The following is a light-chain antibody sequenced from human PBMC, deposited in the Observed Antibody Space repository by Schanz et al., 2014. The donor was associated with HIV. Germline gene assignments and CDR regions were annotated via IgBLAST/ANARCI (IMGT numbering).Light chain of an antibody. V-gene: IGKV3-20*01. J-gene: IGKJ1*01. CDR2: GAY. Sequence: EIVLTQSPGTLSLSPGERATLSCRASQTVISSYLAWYQQKPGQAPRLLMYGAYTRATGIPARFSGSGSGTEFSLTINRLEPEDFAVYYCQQYATSPWTFGQGTTVDVK. CDR1: QTVISSY. CDR3: QQYATSPWT.